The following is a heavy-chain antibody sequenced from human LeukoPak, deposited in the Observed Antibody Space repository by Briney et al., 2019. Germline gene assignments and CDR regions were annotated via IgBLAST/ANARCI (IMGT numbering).Heavy chain of an antibody. V-gene: IGHV3-30*18. CDR1: GFTFSKYG. CDR2: ISSDGSFK. J-gene: IGHJ4*02. D-gene: IGHD6-13*01. Sequence: GRSLSLSCAASGFTFSKYGMYWVRQAPGKGLEWVAVISSDGSFKDYADYVKGRFTISRDNSKNTLHLQMTSLRTEDTAVYYCAKDQSSNYFDYWGQGTLVTVSS. CDR3: AKDQSSNYFDY.